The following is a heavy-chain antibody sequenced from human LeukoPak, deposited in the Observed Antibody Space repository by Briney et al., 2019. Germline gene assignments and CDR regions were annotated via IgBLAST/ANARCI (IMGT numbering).Heavy chain of an antibody. CDR1: GFTFSSYA. V-gene: IGHV3-23*01. CDR2: ISGSGGST. Sequence: QPGGSLRLSCAASGFTFSSYAMSWVRQVPGKGLEWVSGISGSGGSTYYADSVKGRCTISRDNSKNTLSLQMNSLRAEDTALYYCARGKGIAVFSFDYWGQGTLVTVSS. D-gene: IGHD6-19*01. J-gene: IGHJ4*02. CDR3: ARGKGIAVFSFDY.